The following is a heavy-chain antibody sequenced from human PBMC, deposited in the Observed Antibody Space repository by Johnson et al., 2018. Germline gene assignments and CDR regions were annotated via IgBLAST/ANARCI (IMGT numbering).Heavy chain of an antibody. CDR1: GFTFSSYA. V-gene: IGHV3-30-3*01. CDR3: ARDENVGYCSGGSCYSLYAFDI. D-gene: IGHD2-15*01. J-gene: IGHJ3*02. Sequence: QVQLVESGGGVVQPGRSLRLSCAASGFTFSSYAMHWVRQAPGTGLAWVAVISYDGSNKYYADSVKGRFTISRDNSKNTLYLQMNSLRAEDPAGYYCARDENVGYCSGGSCYSLYAFDIWGQGTMVTVSS. CDR2: ISYDGSNK.